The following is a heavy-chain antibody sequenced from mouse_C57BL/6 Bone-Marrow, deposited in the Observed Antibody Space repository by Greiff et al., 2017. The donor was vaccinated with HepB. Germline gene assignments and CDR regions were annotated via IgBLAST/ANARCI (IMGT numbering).Heavy chain of an antibody. V-gene: IGHV2-9*01. J-gene: IGHJ3*01. Sequence: VKLMESGPGLVAPSQSLSITCTVSGFSLTSYGVDWVRQPPGKGLEWLGVIWGGGSTNYNSALMSRLSIRQEDSKSQVFVKMNSLQTDYTAMYYCAVYGYDDGAWFAYWGQGTLVTVSA. D-gene: IGHD2-2*01. CDR2: IWGGGST. CDR1: GFSLTSYG. CDR3: AVYGYDDGAWFAY.